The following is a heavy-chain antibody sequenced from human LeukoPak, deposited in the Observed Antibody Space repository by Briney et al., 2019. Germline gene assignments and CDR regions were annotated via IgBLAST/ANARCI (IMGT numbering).Heavy chain of an antibody. V-gene: IGHV4-39*01. D-gene: IGHD3-10*01. J-gene: IGHJ6*03. Sequence: PSETLSLTCTVSGGSISSAGHYWGWIRQPPGKEMEWIGHIYYTGTNYHNPSLTGRVTLSIDTSNNQFSLKLSSVTAADTAVYYCARHKIEGYYGSGSVISISYYYYMDVWGKGTTVTVSS. CDR3: ARHKIEGYYGSGSVISISYYYYMDV. CDR2: IYYTGTN. CDR1: GGSISSAGHY.